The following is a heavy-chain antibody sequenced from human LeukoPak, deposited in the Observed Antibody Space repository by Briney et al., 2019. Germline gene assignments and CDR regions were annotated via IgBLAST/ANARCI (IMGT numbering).Heavy chain of an antibody. D-gene: IGHD6-19*01. CDR1: GFTFSIYW. CDR3: AKDNRIAVAGFDY. V-gene: IGHV3-7*03. CDR2: INQDGSEK. Sequence: GGSLRLSCAASGFTFSIYWMSWVRQAPGKGLEWVANINQDGSEKNYVDSVKGRFTISRDNSKNTLYLQMNSLRAEDTAVYYCAKDNRIAVAGFDYWGQGTLVTVSS. J-gene: IGHJ4*02.